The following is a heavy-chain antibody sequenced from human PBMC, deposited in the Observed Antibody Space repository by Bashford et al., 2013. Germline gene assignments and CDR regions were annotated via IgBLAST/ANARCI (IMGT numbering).Heavy chain of an antibody. CDR2: IYYSGST. J-gene: IGHJ4*02. CDR3: ARGGFDMPFDY. CDR1: GGSISSGDYY. V-gene: IGHV4-30-4*01. Sequence: SETLSLTCTVSGGSISSGDYYWSWIRQPPGKGLEWIGYIYYSGSTYYNPSLKSRVTISVDTSKNQFSLKLTSLTAADTAVYYCARGGFDMPFDYWGQGSLVTVSS. D-gene: IGHD3-9*01.